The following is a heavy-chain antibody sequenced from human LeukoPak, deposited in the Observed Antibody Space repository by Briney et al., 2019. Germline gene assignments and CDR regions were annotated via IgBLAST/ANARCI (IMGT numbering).Heavy chain of an antibody. CDR2: IWYDGSNK. D-gene: IGHD3-22*01. V-gene: IGHV3-33*01. CDR3: ARSTYYYDSSGDSFDY. Sequence: QPGGSLRLSCAASGFTFSSYGMHWVRQAPGKGLEWVAVIWYDGSNKYYADSVKGRFTISRDNSKNTLYLQMNSLRAEDTAVYYCARSTYYYDSSGDSFDYWGQGTLVTVSS. CDR1: GFTFSSYG. J-gene: IGHJ4*02.